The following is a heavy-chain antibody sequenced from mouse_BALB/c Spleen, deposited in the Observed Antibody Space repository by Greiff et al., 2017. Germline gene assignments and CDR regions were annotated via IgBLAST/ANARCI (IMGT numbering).Heavy chain of an antibody. J-gene: IGHJ4*01. Sequence: VQVVESGPGLVAPSQSLSITCTVSGFSLTSYGVNWVRQPPGKGLEWLGVIWAGGSTNYNSALMSRLSISKDNSTKQVFLKMNSLQTDDTAMYYCARLLSMDCWGQGTSVTVSS. CDR2: IWAGGST. CDR3: ARLLSMDC. CDR1: GFSLTSYG. V-gene: IGHV2-9*02. D-gene: IGHD2-1*01.